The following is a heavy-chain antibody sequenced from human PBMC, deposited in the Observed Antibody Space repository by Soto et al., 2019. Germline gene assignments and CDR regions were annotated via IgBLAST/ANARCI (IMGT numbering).Heavy chain of an antibody. D-gene: IGHD6-13*01. J-gene: IGHJ4*02. CDR2: INYNGNT. Sequence: PSETLSLTCTVSGDSISSYSWSWIRQPPGKGLEWIGKINYNGNTNYNPSLKSRVTISVDTSKNQFSLKLSSVTAADTAVYYCARVRYSSSWYRGDFDYWGQGTLVTVSS. V-gene: IGHV4-59*12. CDR1: GDSISSYS. CDR3: ARVRYSSSWYRGDFDY.